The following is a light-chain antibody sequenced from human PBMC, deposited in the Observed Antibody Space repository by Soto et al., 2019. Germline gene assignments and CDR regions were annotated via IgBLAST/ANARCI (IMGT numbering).Light chain of an antibody. CDR2: EVS. CDR1: SSDVGSYNC. V-gene: IGLV2-14*01. Sequence: QSALTQPASVSGSPGQSITISCTGTSSDVGSYNCVSWYQQHPGKAPKLMIYEVSNRPSGVSNRFSGSKSDNTASLTISGLQAEDEADYYCSSCRGAILLFGGGTKVTVL. J-gene: IGLJ3*02. CDR3: SSCRGAILL.